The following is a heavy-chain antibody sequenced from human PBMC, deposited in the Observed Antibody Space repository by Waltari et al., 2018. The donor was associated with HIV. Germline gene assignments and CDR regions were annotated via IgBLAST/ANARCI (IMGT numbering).Heavy chain of an antibody. Sequence: EVHLVESGGDLVQRGGSLRPPCAASGFSSRSFGMLWVRQAPGKGLEWISYISGSSSTMYYADSVKGRFTISRDNAKNSVYLQMDSLRDEDTAVYYCARADVTTFDYWGQGARVTVSS. CDR2: ISGSSSTM. CDR1: GFSSRSFG. V-gene: IGHV3-48*02. J-gene: IGHJ4*02. CDR3: ARADVTTFDY. D-gene: IGHD4-17*01.